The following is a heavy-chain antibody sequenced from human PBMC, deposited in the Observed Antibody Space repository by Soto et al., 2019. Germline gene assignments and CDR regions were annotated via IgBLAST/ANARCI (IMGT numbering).Heavy chain of an antibody. CDR1: GGSISSVVSY. V-gene: IGHV4-31*03. D-gene: IGHD3-10*01. CDR2: IHYSGRA. J-gene: IGHJ5*02. CDR3: ARGTYYYGSGSYPWFDP. Sequence: PSETLSLTCTVSGGSISSVVSYWTWIRHHPREGLEWIGNIHYSGRANYNPSLESRMTISVDTSNNQFSLKVTSVTAADTAVYFCARGTYYYGSGSYPWFDPWGQGTLVTVSS.